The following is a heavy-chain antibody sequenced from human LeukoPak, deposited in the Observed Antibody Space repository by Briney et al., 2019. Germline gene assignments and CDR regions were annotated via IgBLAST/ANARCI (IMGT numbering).Heavy chain of an antibody. CDR2: IYPGDSDT. V-gene: IGHV5-51*01. CDR3: ARGGAVAALDY. J-gene: IGHJ4*02. D-gene: IGHD6-19*01. CDR1: GYSFTSYW. Sequence: GESLKISCKGSGYSFTSYWIGWVRQMPGKGLEWMGIIYPGDSDTRYSPSFQGQVTISADKSISTAYLQECSLKPSDTAIYNCARGGAVAALDYRGQGTLVTVSS.